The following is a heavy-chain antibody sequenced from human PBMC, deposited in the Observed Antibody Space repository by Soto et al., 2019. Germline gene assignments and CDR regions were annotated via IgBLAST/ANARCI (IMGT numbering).Heavy chain of an antibody. CDR1: GFTFSSYA. CDR2: ISGSGGST. D-gene: IGHD3-3*01. CDR3: AKGEIASGNDFWSGYSADS. J-gene: IGHJ4*02. Sequence: GSLRLSCAASGFTFSSYAMSWVRQAPGKGLEWVSAISGSGGSTYYADSVKGRFTISRDNSKNTLYLQMNSLRAEDTAVYYCAKGEIASGNDFWSGYSADSWGQGTLVTVSS. V-gene: IGHV3-23*01.